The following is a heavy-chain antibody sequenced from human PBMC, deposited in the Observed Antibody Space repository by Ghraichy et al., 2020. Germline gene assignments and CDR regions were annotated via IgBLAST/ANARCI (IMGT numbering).Heavy chain of an antibody. CDR1: GGSITSGGYY. CDR3: ARIQYSRSGHAFDI. CDR2: IYPSGST. V-gene: IGHV4-61*02. Sequence: SETLSLTCNVSGGSITSGGYYWNWIRQPAGKGLEWIGRIYPSGSTNYNPSLTIRVTISLDLSKNQVSLNLNFVTAADTAVYYCARIQYSRSGHAFDIWGQGTMVTVSS. J-gene: IGHJ3*02. D-gene: IGHD6-13*01.